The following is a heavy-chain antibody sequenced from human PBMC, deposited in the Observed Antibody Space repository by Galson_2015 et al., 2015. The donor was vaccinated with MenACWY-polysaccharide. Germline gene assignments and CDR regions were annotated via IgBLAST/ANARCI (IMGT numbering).Heavy chain of an antibody. D-gene: IGHD3-22*01. CDR3: ARRGNDYDSNLGRGWYFDL. J-gene: IGHJ2*01. CDR1: GDTFTRSW. V-gene: IGHV5-51*03. CDR2: IYPGDSET. Sequence: QSGAEVKKPGESLKISCTGSGDTFTRSWIGWVRQMPGKGLEWMGIIYPGDSETIYSPSFQGQVTISADKSTTTASLQWSSLKTSDTAMFYCARRGNDYDSNLGRGWYFDLWGRGTLVTVSS.